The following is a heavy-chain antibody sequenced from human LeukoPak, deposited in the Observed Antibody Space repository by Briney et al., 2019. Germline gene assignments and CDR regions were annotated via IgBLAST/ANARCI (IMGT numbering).Heavy chain of an antibody. D-gene: IGHD1-26*01. Sequence: GGSLRLSCAASGFSFSHYSMTWARQASGKGLEWISYIGVGGRPTNYADSVKARFTISRDDAQNSLYLQMNSPRAEDTAVYYCAIIVGATRGFDYWGQGTLVTVSS. J-gene: IGHJ4*02. CDR3: AIIVGATRGFDY. V-gene: IGHV3-48*01. CDR2: IGVGGRPT. CDR1: GFSFSHYS.